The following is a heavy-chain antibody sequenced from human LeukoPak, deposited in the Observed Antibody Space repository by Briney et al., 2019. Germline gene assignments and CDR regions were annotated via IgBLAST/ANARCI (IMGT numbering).Heavy chain of an antibody. D-gene: IGHD3-22*01. CDR2: IFPIFGTA. CDR3: ARESTYYYDSSGYSS. V-gene: IGHV1-69*05. Sequence: ASVKVSCKASGGTFSSYAISWVRQAPRRGLEWMGGIFPIFGTANYAQKFQGRVPITTDESTSTAYMELSRLRSEDTAVYFCARESTYYYDSSGYSSWGQGTLVTVSS. J-gene: IGHJ5*02. CDR1: GGTFSSYA.